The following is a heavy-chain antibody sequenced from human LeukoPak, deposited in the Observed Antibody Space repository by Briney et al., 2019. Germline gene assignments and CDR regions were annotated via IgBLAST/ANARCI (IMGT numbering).Heavy chain of an antibody. CDR1: GFTFSSYR. CDR3: ARDFQYYDILTGYYSISTADY. V-gene: IGHV3-48*01. Sequence: GGSLRLSCAASGFTFSSYRMNWVRQAPGKGLEWVSYISSSSSTIYYADSVKGRFTISRDNAKNSLYLQMNSLRAEDTAVYYCARDFQYYDILTGYYSISTADYWGQGTLVTVSS. J-gene: IGHJ4*02. CDR2: ISSSSSTI. D-gene: IGHD3-9*01.